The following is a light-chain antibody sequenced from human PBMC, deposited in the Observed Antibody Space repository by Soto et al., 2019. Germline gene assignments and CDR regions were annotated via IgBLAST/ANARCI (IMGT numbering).Light chain of an antibody. CDR3: QQYNPYSRT. CDR1: QSISNW. V-gene: IGKV1-5*03. CDR2: KAS. J-gene: IGKJ1*01. Sequence: DIQMTQSPSTLSASVGDRVTITCRASQSISNWLAWYQQKPGKAPKLLIYKASSLQSGVPSRFSGSGSGTDFTLTISSLQPDDFATYYCQQYNPYSRTFGQGTKVDI.